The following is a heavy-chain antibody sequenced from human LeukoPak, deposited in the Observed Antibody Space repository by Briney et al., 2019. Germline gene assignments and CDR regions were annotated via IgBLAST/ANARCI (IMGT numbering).Heavy chain of an antibody. J-gene: IGHJ4*02. V-gene: IGHV1-2*02. CDR2: INPNSGGT. CDR1: GYTFTSYD. Sequence: ASVKVSCKASGYTFTSYDINWVRQATGQGLEWMGWINPNSGGTNYAQKFQGRVTMTRDTSISTAYMELSRLRSDDTAVYYCARDAGFYFDYWGQGTLVTVSS. CDR3: ARDAGFYFDY.